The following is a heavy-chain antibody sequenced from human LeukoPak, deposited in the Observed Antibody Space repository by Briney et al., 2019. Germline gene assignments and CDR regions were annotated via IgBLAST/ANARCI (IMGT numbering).Heavy chain of an antibody. CDR1: GYTFIGYY. Sequence: ASVKVSCKASGYTFIGYYMHWVRQAPGQGLEWMGWINPNSGGTNYAQKFQGWVTMTRDTSISTAYMELSRLRSDDTAVYYCARGKSTDVLRYFDWLNYYGMDVWGQGTTVTVSS. CDR3: ARGKSTDVLRYFDWLNYYGMDV. CDR2: INPNSGGT. J-gene: IGHJ6*02. V-gene: IGHV1-2*04. D-gene: IGHD3-9*01.